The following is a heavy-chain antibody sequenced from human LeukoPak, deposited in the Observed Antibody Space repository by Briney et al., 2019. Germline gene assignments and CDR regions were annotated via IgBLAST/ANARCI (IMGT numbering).Heavy chain of an antibody. V-gene: IGHV4-34*01. CDR1: GFTFSSYA. CDR3: ASRVGAYDYVWGSYRSGYWFDP. CDR2: NNHSGST. J-gene: IGHJ5*02. Sequence: PGGSLRLTCAASGFTFSSYAMSWVRQAPGKGLEWIGENNHSGSTNYNPSLKSRVTISVDTSKNQFSLKLSSVTAADTAVYYCASRVGAYDYVWGSYRSGYWFDPWGQGTLVTVSS. D-gene: IGHD3-16*02.